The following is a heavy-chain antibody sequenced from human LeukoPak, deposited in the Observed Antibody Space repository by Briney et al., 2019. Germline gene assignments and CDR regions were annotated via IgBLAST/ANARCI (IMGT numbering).Heavy chain of an antibody. J-gene: IGHJ5*02. CDR3: ARAPYSSSWYRWFDP. CDR1: GGSISSYY. CDR2: INHSGST. D-gene: IGHD6-13*01. V-gene: IGHV4-34*01. Sequence: SETLSLTCTVSGGSISSYYWSWIRQPPGKGLEWIGEINHSGSTNYNPSLKSRVTISVGTSKNQFSLKLSSVTAADTAVYYCARAPYSSSWYRWFDPWGQGTLVTVSS.